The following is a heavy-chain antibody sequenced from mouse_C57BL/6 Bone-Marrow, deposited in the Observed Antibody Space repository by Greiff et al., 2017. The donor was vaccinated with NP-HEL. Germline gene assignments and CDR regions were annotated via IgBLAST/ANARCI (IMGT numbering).Heavy chain of an antibody. CDR3: ARANWDWYFDV. CDR2: INSDGGST. CDR1: EYEFPSHD. V-gene: IGHV5-2*01. J-gene: IGHJ1*03. D-gene: IGHD4-1*01. Sequence: EVKVVESGGGLVQPGESLKLSCESNEYEFPSHDMSWVRKTPEKRLELVAAINSDGGSTYYPDTMERRFIISRDNTKKTLYLQMSSLWSEDTALYYCARANWDWYFDVWGTGTTVTVSS.